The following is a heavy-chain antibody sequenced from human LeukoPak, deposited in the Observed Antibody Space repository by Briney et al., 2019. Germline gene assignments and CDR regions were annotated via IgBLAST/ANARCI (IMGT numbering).Heavy chain of an antibody. J-gene: IGHJ3*02. CDR3: ARDTPGDLDAFDI. D-gene: IGHD7-27*01. Sequence: SQTLSLTCTVSGGSISNGGYYWSWIRQHPGKGLEWIGYIYHSGSTYYNPSLKSRVTISVDTSKNQFSLKLSSVTAADTAVYYCARDTPGDLDAFDIWGQGTMVTVSS. CDR2: IYHSGST. V-gene: IGHV4-31*03. CDR1: GGSISNGGYY.